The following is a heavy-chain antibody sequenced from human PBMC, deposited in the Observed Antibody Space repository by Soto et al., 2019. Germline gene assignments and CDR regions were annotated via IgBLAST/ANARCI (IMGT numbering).Heavy chain of an antibody. Sequence: PVGSLRLSCAASGFTFDDYAMHWVRQPPGKGLEWVSSISWNSVAIGYADSVKGRFAISRDNAKNSLYLQINSLRPEDTALYYCTKGRALHYFDYWGQGTLVTVSS. CDR1: GFTFDDYA. CDR2: ISWNSVAI. J-gene: IGHJ4*02. V-gene: IGHV3-9*01. CDR3: TKGRALHYFDY.